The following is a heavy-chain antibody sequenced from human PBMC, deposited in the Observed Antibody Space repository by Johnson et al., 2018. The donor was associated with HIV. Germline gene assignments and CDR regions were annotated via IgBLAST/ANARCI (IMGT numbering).Heavy chain of an antibody. V-gene: IGHV3-30*03. CDR3: AREGGISAAGTYAFDI. CDR1: GFSVSNNY. Sequence: QMQLVESGGGLVQSGGSLRLSCGASGFSVSNNYMNWVRQAPGKGLEWVAVISYDGSNKYYADSVKGRFTTSRDNSKNTLYRQRNSLRAEDTAVYYCAREGGISAAGTYAFDIWGQGTMVTVSS. D-gene: IGHD6-13*01. CDR2: ISYDGSNK. J-gene: IGHJ3*02.